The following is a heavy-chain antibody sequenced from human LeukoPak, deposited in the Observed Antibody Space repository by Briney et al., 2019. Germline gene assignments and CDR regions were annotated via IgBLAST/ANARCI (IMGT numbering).Heavy chain of an antibody. Sequence: GGSLRLSCAASGLTISDSWIHWVRQAPGKGLMWVSRLASDETNKIYADSVKGRFTISRDSAKNTLYLQMNSLRVEDTGIYYCARDTGWGRLDSWGQGALVTVS. V-gene: IGHV3-74*01. J-gene: IGHJ4*02. CDR1: GLTISDSW. CDR2: LASDETNK. CDR3: ARDTGWGRLDS. D-gene: IGHD3-16*01.